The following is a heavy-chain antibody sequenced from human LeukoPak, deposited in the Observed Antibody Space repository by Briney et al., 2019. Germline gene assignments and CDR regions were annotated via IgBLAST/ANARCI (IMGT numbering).Heavy chain of an antibody. D-gene: IGHD5-12*01. CDR1: GYSISSGYY. Sequence: TASETLSLTCAVSGYSISSGYYWGWIRQPPGKGLEWIGSLYHSGSTYYNPSLKSRVTISVDTSKNQFSLKLSSVTAADTAVYYCARLGYSGYAYYMDVWGKGTTVTVSS. CDR2: LYHSGST. J-gene: IGHJ6*03. CDR3: ARLGYSGYAYYMDV. V-gene: IGHV4-38-2*01.